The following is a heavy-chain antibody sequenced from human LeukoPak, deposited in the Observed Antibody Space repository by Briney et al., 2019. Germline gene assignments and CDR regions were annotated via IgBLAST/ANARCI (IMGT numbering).Heavy chain of an antibody. CDR1: GFTFSSYW. D-gene: IGHD2-2*01. CDR3: ARGVGYCSSTSCYWWFDP. CDR2: INSDGSST. V-gene: IGHV3-74*01. Sequence: GGSLRLSCAASGFTFSSYWMHWVRRAPGKGLVWVSRINSDGSSTSYADSVKGQFTISRDNAKNTLYLQMNSLRAEDTAVYYCARGVGYCSSTSCYWWFDPWGQGTLVTVSS. J-gene: IGHJ5*02.